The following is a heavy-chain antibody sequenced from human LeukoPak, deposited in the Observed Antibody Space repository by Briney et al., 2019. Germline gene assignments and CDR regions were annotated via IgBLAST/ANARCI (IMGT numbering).Heavy chain of an antibody. J-gene: IGHJ4*02. CDR3: ARLGSSWYVLDY. D-gene: IGHD6-13*01. CDR1: GFTFSSYW. CDR2: IKKDGSEK. Sequence: GGSLRLSCAASGFTFSSYWMSWVRQAPGKGLEWVAHIKKDGSEKYYVVSVKGRLTISRDNAKNSLYLQMNGLRAEDTAVYYCARLGSSWYVLDYWGQGTLVTVSS. V-gene: IGHV3-7*01.